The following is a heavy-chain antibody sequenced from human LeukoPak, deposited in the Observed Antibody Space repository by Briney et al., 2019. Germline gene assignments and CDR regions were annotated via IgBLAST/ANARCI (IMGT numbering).Heavy chain of an antibody. Sequence: RALRLSCAASGFTFSSYGMHWGRQAPGKGLEWVAGILYDGSNKYYVDSVKGRFTISRDNSKNTLYLQMNSLRAEDTAVYYCARDQNEGYGDYFYYFDYWGQGTLVTVSS. J-gene: IGHJ4*02. CDR2: ILYDGSNK. V-gene: IGHV3-33*01. CDR3: ARDQNEGYGDYFYYFDY. D-gene: IGHD4-17*01. CDR1: GFTFSSYG.